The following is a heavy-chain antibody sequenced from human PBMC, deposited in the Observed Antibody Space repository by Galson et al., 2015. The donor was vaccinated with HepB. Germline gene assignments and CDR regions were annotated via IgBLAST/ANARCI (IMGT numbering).Heavy chain of an antibody. Sequence: SLRLSCAASGFAFSSYGMHWFRQAPSKGLEWVAVIYYDGTSKYYAESAKGRFSISRDNSKNTLSLQVSSLRVEDTAVYYCARDGGSGSTPSVTTKNNNYYFGMDVWGQGTTVTVSS. CDR2: IYYDGTSK. J-gene: IGHJ6*02. V-gene: IGHV3-33*01. CDR3: ARDGGSGSTPSVTTKNNNYYFGMDV. D-gene: IGHD3-10*01. CDR1: GFAFSSYG.